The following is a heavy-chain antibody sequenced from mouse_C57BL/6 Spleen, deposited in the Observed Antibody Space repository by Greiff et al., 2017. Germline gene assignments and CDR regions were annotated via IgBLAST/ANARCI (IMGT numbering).Heavy chain of an antibody. CDR1: GYSFTGYF. CDR2: LNPYNGDT. J-gene: IGHJ2*01. Sequence: VQLQQSGPELVKPGDSVKISCKASGYSFTGYFMNWVMQSHGKSLEWIGRLNPYNGDTFYNQKFKGKATLTVDKSSSTAHMELRSLTSEDSAVYYCARGGRFLYYFDYWGQGTTLTVSS. CDR3: ARGGRFLYYFDY. V-gene: IGHV1-20*01.